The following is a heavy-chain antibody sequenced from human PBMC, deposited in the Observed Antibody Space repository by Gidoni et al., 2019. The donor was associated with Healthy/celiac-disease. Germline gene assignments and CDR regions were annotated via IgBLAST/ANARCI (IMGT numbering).Heavy chain of an antibody. CDR3: ARGGDIVVVPAASGGMDV. CDR2: INHSGST. J-gene: IGHJ6*02. V-gene: IGHV4-34*01. D-gene: IGHD2-2*01. CDR1: GGSFSGYY. Sequence: QVQLQQWGAGLLKPSETLSLTSAVYGGSFSGYYWSWIRQPPGTGLEWIGEINHSGSTNYNPSLKSRVTISVDTSKNQFSLKLSSVTAADTAVYYCARGGDIVVVPAASGGMDVWGQGTTVTVSS.